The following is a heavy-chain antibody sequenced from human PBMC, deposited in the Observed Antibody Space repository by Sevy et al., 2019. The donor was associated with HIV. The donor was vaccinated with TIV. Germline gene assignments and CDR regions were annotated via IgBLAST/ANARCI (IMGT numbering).Heavy chain of an antibody. Sequence: GGSLRLSCAASGFTFDDYAMHWVRQAPGKGLEWVSGISWSGDIIGYADSVKGRFTISRDNAKKSLYLQMNSLRAEDTALYYCAKDLASEGTGYYHCDYWGQGSLVTVSS. D-gene: IGHD3-9*01. CDR1: GFTFDDYA. CDR2: ISWSGDII. J-gene: IGHJ4*02. CDR3: AKDLASEGTGYYHCDY. V-gene: IGHV3-9*01.